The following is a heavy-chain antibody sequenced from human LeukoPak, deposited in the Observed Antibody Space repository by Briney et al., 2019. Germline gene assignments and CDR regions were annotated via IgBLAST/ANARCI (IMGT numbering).Heavy chain of an antibody. CDR3: SRDPRHNDY. V-gene: IGHV3-30*04. CDR2: ISYDGSNK. CDR1: GFTFSSYA. J-gene: IGHJ4*02. Sequence: GGSLRLSCAASGFTFSSYAMHWVRQAPGKGLEWVAVISYDGSNKYYADSVKGRFTISRDNSKNTLYLQMNSLRPEDTAVYYCSRDPRHNDYWGQGTLVTVSS.